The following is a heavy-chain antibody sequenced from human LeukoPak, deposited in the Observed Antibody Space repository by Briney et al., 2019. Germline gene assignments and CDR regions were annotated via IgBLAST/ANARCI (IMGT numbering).Heavy chain of an antibody. V-gene: IGHV3-21*06. CDR1: GFTFSSYN. Sequence: PGGSLRLSCAASGFTFSSYNMNWVRQAPGKGPEWVSSITSSSSYIYYADSVKGRFTISRDNAKNSLYLQMDSLRVEDTAVYYCARDLDSSNYYQGFDYWGQGTVVTVSS. CDR2: ITSSSSYI. D-gene: IGHD3-22*01. J-gene: IGHJ4*02. CDR3: ARDLDSSNYYQGFDY.